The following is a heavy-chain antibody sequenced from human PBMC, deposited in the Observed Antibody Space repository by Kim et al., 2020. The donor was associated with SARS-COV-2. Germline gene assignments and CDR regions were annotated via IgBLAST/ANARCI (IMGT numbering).Heavy chain of an antibody. Sequence: ASVKVSCKASGYTFTSYGISWVRQAPGQGLEWMGLISPYNVNTKYAQKLQGRVIMTTDSSTRTAYMEMTSLRSEDTAAYYCARVRAPMASGSTYGYY. CDR2: ISPYNVNT. J-gene: IGHJ6*01. D-gene: IGHD3-22*01. CDR3: ARVRAPMASGSTYGYY. V-gene: IGHV1-18*01. CDR1: GYTFTSYG.